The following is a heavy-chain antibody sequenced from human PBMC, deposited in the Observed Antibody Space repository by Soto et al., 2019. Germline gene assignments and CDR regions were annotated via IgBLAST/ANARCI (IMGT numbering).Heavy chain of an antibody. CDR2: IIPIFGTA. Sequence: SLKVSCKSSGGTFSSYASSWVRQAPGQGLEWMGGIIPIFGTATYAQKFQGRVTITADESTSTAYMELSSVTAADTAVYYCARDKQLVRGKLMYNWFDPWGQGTLVNVSS. D-gene: IGHD6-13*01. J-gene: IGHJ5*02. CDR3: ARDKQLVRGKLMYNWFDP. V-gene: IGHV1-69*13. CDR1: GGTFSSYA.